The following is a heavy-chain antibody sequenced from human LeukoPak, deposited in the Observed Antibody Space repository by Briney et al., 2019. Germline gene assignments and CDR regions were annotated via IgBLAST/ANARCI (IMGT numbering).Heavy chain of an antibody. J-gene: IGHJ4*02. D-gene: IGHD2-8*01. CDR2: INRDGSEK. CDR3: ERDTPMVYATYDH. Sequence: GGSLRLSCAASGFTFSSYGMTWVRQAPGKGLEWVSDINRDGSEKYYVDSVKGRFTISRDNAKNSLYLQMTSLRADDTAVYYCERDTPMVYATYDHWGQRTMVTVSS. CDR1: GFTFSSYG. V-gene: IGHV3-7*01.